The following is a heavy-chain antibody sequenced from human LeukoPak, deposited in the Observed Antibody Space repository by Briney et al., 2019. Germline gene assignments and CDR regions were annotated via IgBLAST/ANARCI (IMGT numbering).Heavy chain of an antibody. V-gene: IGHV4-59*01. Sequence: SETLSLTCTVSSGSISTYYWNWIRQPPGKGLEWIGYIYYSGSTNYNPSLKSRATISVDTSKNQFSLKLSSVTAADTAVYYCARDLGYGDPFDYWGQGTLVTVSS. D-gene: IGHD4-17*01. J-gene: IGHJ4*02. CDR1: SGSISTYY. CDR2: IYYSGST. CDR3: ARDLGYGDPFDY.